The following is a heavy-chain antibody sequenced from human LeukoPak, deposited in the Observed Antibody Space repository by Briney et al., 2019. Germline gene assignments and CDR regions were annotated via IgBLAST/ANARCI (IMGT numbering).Heavy chain of an antibody. V-gene: IGHV1-2*02. D-gene: IGHD3-22*01. CDR3: ARDSVYYDRSGYYSPDVFDI. Sequence: GASVKVSCKASGYTFTGYYMHWVRQAPGQGLEWMGWINPNSGGTNYAQKFQGRVTMTRDTSISTAYMELSRLRSDDTAVYYCARDSVYYDRSGYYSPDVFDIWGQGTMVTVSS. CDR1: GYTFTGYY. CDR2: INPNSGGT. J-gene: IGHJ3*02.